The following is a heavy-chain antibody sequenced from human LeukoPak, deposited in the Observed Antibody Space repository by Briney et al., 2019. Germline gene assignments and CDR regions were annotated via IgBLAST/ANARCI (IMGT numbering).Heavy chain of an antibody. CDR3: AYYDSSGYYGWSNFDY. J-gene: IGHJ4*02. CDR2: IIPILGIA. V-gene: IGHV1-69*02. CDR1: GYTFISYY. Sequence: ASVKVSCKASGYTFISYYMHWVRQAPGQGLEWMGRIIPILGIANYAQKFQGRVTITADKSTSTAYMELSSLRSEDTAVYYCAYYDSSGYYGWSNFDYWGQGTLVTVSS. D-gene: IGHD3-22*01.